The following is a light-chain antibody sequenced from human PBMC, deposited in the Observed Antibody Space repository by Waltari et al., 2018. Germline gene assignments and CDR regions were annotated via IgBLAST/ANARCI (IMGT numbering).Light chain of an antibody. CDR1: ENVNNY. V-gene: IGKV1-5*03. CDR3: QQYNGYSRT. CDR2: EAS. Sequence: DIQMTQSPSSLSASVGDRVTITCRASENVNNYFAWYQQKPGKAPKLLIYEASSLESGVPSRFSGSGSGTEFTLTISSLQPDDFATYYCQQYNGYSRTFGQGTKLEIK. J-gene: IGKJ2*01.